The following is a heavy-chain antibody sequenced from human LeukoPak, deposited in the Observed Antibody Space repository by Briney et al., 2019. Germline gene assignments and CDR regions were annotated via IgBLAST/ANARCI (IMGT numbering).Heavy chain of an antibody. CDR2: ISGSGTNT. D-gene: IGHD3-10*01. J-gene: IGHJ4*02. V-gene: IGHV3-21*01. CDR3: ARPDYYRGAGSYGGDY. CDR1: GFTFSSYA. Sequence: PGGSLRLSCAASGFTFSSYAMSWVRQAPGKGLEWVSSISGSGTNTDYADSVKGRFTISRDNAKNSLYLQMDSLRAEDTAVYYCARPDYYRGAGSYGGDYWGQGTLVTVSS.